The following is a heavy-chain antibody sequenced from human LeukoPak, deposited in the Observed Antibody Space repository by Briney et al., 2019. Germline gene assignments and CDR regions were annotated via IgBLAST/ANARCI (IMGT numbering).Heavy chain of an antibody. Sequence: ASVKVSCKASGYTFTSYYMHWVRQAPGQGLEWMGIINPSGGSTSYAQKLQGRVTMTRDTSTSTVYMGLRSLRSDDTAVYYCARAVPAAIRNWFDPWGQGTLVTVSS. CDR2: INPSGGST. J-gene: IGHJ5*02. CDR1: GYTFTSYY. D-gene: IGHD2-2*01. CDR3: ARAVPAAIRNWFDP. V-gene: IGHV1-46*01.